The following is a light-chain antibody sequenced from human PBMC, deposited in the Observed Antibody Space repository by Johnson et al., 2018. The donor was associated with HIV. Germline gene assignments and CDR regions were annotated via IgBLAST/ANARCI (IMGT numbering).Light chain of an antibody. CDR2: DNN. J-gene: IGLJ1*01. CDR1: RSNIGDNY. Sequence: QSALTQPPSVSAAPGQKVTISCSGNRSNIGDNYVSWYQQLPGTAPKLLIYDNNKRHSGIPDRFSGSKSGTSATLGIIGLQTGDEADYYCGTWDNSLSAVFGTGTKVTVL. CDR3: GTWDNSLSAV. V-gene: IGLV1-51*01.